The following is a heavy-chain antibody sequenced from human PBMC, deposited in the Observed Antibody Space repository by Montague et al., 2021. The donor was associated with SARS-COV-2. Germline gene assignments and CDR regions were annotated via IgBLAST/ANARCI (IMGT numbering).Heavy chain of an antibody. D-gene: IGHD3-10*01. Sequence: TLSLTCTVSGDSVTTSSYYWSWIRQPAGKGLEWIGRVYPNGNTNYNPSLRSRVSISVDTSKNQISLKLSSVTAADTAVYYCARVRGAALYFGEVGYYGIDDWGQGTTVTVSS. CDR3: ARVRGAALYFGEVGYYGIDD. CDR2: VYPNGNT. V-gene: IGHV4-61*02. CDR1: GDSVTTSSYY. J-gene: IGHJ6*02.